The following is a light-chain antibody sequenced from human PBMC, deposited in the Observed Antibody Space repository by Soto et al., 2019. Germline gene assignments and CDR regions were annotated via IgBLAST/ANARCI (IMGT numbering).Light chain of an antibody. Sequence: DIQMTQSPSFLYVYVGDRVTITCRASQSIACYLNWYQQKPGTAPKLLIYAASSLHGGVPSRFSGSGSGTDLNINISGLQHAAFATYYSQQSYSAAPFFGQATKLEIK. CDR2: AAS. CDR1: QSIACY. V-gene: IGKV1-39*01. J-gene: IGKJ2*01. CDR3: QQSYSAAPF.